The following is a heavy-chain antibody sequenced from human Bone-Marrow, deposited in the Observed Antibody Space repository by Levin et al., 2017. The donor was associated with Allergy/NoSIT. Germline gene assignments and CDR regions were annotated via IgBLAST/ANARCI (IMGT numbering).Heavy chain of an antibody. CDR3: ARESVYGHYFGY. J-gene: IGHJ4*02. Sequence: GASVKVSCKASGYTFTTYYIHWVRQAPGQGLEWMGIFNPSGGSTSFAQKFQGRVTMTGDTSTSTVYMELSSLTSEDTAVYHCARESVYGHYFGYWGQGALVTVSS. CDR1: GYTFTTYY. V-gene: IGHV1-46*01. D-gene: IGHD4-17*01. CDR2: FNPSGGST.